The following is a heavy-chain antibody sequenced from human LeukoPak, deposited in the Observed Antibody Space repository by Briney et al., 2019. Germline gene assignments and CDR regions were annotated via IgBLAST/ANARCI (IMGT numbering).Heavy chain of an antibody. CDR3: AKENSYSSSLFDY. V-gene: IGHV3-9*01. D-gene: IGHD6-6*01. CDR1: GFTFDDYA. CDR2: ISWNSGSI. Sequence: QPGRSLRLSCAASGFTFDDYAMHWVRQAPGKGLEWVSGISWNSGSIGYADSVKGRFTISRDNAKNSLYLQMNSLRAEDTALYYCAKENSYSSSLFDYWGQGTLVTVSS. J-gene: IGHJ4*02.